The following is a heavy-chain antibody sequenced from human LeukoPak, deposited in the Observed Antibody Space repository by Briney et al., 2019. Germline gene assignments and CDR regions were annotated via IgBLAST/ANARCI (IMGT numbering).Heavy chain of an antibody. CDR3: ARGILGVNYDGSGYYYGGY. J-gene: IGHJ4*02. CDR2: IIPIFGTA. V-gene: IGHV1-69*13. D-gene: IGHD3-22*01. Sequence: SVKVSCKASGGTFSSYAFSWVRQAPGQGLERMGGIIPIFGTANYAQKFQGRVTITVDESSSTAYMEQSSLRSEETAVYYCARGILGVNYDGSGYYYGGYWGEGNLVTASS. CDR1: GGTFSSYA.